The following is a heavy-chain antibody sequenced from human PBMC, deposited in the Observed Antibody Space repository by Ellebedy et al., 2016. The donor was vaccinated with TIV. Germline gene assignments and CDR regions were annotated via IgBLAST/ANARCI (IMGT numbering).Heavy chain of an antibody. J-gene: IGHJ4*02. Sequence: MPSETLSLTCAVYGGSFSGYYWSWIRQPPGKGLEWIGEINHSGSTNYNPSLKSRVTISVDKSKNQFSLKLSSVTAADTAVYYCARVARVRGVIGHLDYWGQGTLVTVSS. D-gene: IGHD3-10*01. CDR3: ARVARVRGVIGHLDY. V-gene: IGHV4-34*01. CDR1: GGSFSGYY. CDR2: INHSGST.